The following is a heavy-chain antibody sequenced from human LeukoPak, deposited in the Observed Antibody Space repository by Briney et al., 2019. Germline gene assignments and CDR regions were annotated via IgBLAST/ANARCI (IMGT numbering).Heavy chain of an antibody. D-gene: IGHD3-10*01. CDR1: GFTVSSNY. Sequence: PGGSLRLSCAASGFTVSSNYMSWVRQAPGKGLEWIGEIYHSGSTNYNPSLKSRVTISVDKSKNQFSLKLSSVTAADTAVYYCARGHYGSGSYYGWFDPWGQGTLVTVSS. CDR2: IYHSGST. CDR3: ARGHYGSGSYYGWFDP. V-gene: IGHV4-4*02. J-gene: IGHJ5*02.